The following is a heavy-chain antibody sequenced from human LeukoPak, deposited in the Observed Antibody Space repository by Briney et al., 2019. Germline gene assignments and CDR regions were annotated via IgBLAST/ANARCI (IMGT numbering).Heavy chain of an antibody. V-gene: IGHV5-51*01. Sequence: PWESLKISCKGSGYSFTSYWIGWVRQMPGKGLEWMGIIYPGDSDTRYSPSFQGQVTISADKSISTAYLQWSSLKASDTAMYYCARHRGYSYGYFYMDVWGKGTTVTVSS. J-gene: IGHJ6*03. CDR1: GYSFTSYW. D-gene: IGHD5-18*01. CDR2: IYPGDSDT. CDR3: ARHRGYSYGYFYMDV.